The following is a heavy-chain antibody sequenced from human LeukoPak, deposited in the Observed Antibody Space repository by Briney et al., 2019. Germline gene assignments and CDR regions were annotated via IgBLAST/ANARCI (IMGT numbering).Heavy chain of an antibody. CDR2: IYYSGNT. V-gene: IGHV4-59*01. CDR3: ARVSIPSDYYYYMDV. Sequence: SETLSLTCTVSSGSITNYYWSWIRQPPGKGLEWIGFIYYSGNTNYNPSLKSRVTISVDTSKNQFSLKLSSMTAADTAVYYCARVSIPSDYYYYMDVWGKGTTVTISS. J-gene: IGHJ6*03. D-gene: IGHD2-21*01. CDR1: SGSITNYY.